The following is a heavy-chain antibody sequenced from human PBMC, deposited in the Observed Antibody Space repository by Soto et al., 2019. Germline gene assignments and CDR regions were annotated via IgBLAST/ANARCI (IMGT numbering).Heavy chain of an antibody. Sequence: GGSLRLSCAASGFTFNDYALSWVRQAPGKGLEWVSTISGGDTYYADFVKGRFTISRDISKNTLYLQMDGLRAEDTAIYYCTKDRETASFPDFWGRGALVTVSS. D-gene: IGHD3-16*02. CDR3: TKDRETASFPDF. CDR1: GFTFNDYA. CDR2: ISGGDT. J-gene: IGHJ4*02. V-gene: IGHV3-23*01.